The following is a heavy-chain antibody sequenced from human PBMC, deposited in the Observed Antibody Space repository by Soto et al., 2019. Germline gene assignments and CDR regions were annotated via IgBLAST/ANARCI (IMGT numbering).Heavy chain of an antibody. V-gene: IGHV1-18*01. CDR1: GYTFTSYG. Sequence: QVQLVQSGAEVKKPGASVKVSCKASGYTFTSYGISWVRQAPGQGLEWMGWISAYNGNTNYAQKLQGRVTMTTDTSTSTAYMELRSLRSDDTAVYYCAGDPPWGGLDDFWRGYYRYYYYYMDVWGKGTTVTVSS. D-gene: IGHD3-3*01. CDR2: ISAYNGNT. CDR3: AGDPPWGGLDDFWRGYYRYYYYYMDV. J-gene: IGHJ6*03.